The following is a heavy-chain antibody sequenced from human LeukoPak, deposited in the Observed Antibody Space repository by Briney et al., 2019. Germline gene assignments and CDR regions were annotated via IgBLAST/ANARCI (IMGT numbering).Heavy chain of an antibody. Sequence: PSETLSLTCTVSGGSISSYYWSWIRQPPGKGLEWIGNIYDSGSTKYNPSLKSRVTISVDTSKNQCSLKLSSVTAADTAVYYCARQSISGSSLSYFDYWGQGTLVNVSS. CDR1: GGSISSYY. J-gene: IGHJ4*02. D-gene: IGHD3-22*01. V-gene: IGHV4-59*01. CDR2: IYDSGST. CDR3: ARQSISGSSLSYFDY.